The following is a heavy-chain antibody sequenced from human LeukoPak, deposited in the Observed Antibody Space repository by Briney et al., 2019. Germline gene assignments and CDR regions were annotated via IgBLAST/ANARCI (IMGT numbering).Heavy chain of an antibody. Sequence: GGSLRLSCAASGFTFSDYYMSWIRQAPGKGLEWVSYISSSSSNTNYADSVKGRFTISRDNARSSLFLQMNSLRAEDTAVYYCAREGRFGELYTDYWGQGTLVTVSS. D-gene: IGHD3-10*01. J-gene: IGHJ4*02. V-gene: IGHV3-11*05. CDR3: AREGRFGELYTDY. CDR1: GFTFSDYY. CDR2: ISSSSSNT.